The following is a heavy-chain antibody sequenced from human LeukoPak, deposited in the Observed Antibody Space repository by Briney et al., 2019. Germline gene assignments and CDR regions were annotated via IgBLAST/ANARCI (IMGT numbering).Heavy chain of an antibody. V-gene: IGHV3-33*06. CDR2: IWYDGSNK. CDR3: AKEEEEIYYGSGSSLDY. J-gene: IGHJ4*02. Sequence: GGSLRLSCAVSGFTFSSYGMQWVRQAPGKGLEWVAVIWYDGSNKHYADSVKGRFTISRDNSKNTLYLQMNSLRAEDTAVYYCAKEEEEIYYGSGSSLDYWGQGTLVTVSS. D-gene: IGHD3-10*01. CDR1: GFTFSSYG.